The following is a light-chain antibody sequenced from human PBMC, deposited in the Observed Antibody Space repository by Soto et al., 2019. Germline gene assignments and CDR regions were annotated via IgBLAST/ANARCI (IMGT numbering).Light chain of an antibody. V-gene: IGKV1-9*01. CDR2: SAS. Sequence: DIQLTQSPSILSASVGERVTITCRASQGIHTFLAWYQKKPEKAPKLLIYSASTLQSGVPSRFSGSGSGSEFTLTISSLQPEDFGTYYCQQLHAYPLTFGGGTTVYI. CDR1: QGIHTF. J-gene: IGKJ4*01. CDR3: QQLHAYPLT.